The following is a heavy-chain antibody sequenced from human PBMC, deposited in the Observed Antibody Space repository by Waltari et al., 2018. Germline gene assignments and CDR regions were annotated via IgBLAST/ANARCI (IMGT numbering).Heavy chain of an antibody. V-gene: IGHV3-53*02. D-gene: IGHD6-13*01. CDR1: GFTVSSNY. CDR3: ARASSRISFQH. CDR2: IYSGGST. Sequence: EVQLVATGGGWIQPGGSLRLSCEASGFTVSSNYMSWVRQAPGKGLEWVSVIYSGGSTYYADSVKGRFTISRDNSKNTLYLQMNSLRAEDTAVYYCARASSRISFQHWGQGTLVTVSS. J-gene: IGHJ1*01.